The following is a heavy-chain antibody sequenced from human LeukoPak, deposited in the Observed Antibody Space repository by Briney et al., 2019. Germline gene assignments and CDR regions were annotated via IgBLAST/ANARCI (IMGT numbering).Heavy chain of an antibody. CDR2: IYYSGST. J-gene: IGHJ4*02. V-gene: IGHV4-59*05. Sequence: KPGGSLRLSCAASGSTFSSYSMNWVRQPPGKGLEWIGSIYYSGSTYYNPSLKSRVTISVDTSKNQFSLKLSSVTAADTAVYYCARGYSSSWGGFDYWGQGTLVTVSS. CDR1: GSTFSSYSMN. D-gene: IGHD6-13*01. CDR3: ARGYSSSWGGFDY.